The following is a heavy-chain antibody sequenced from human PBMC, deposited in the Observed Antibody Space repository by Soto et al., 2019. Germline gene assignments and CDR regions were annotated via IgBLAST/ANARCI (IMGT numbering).Heavy chain of an antibody. CDR1: GFTFISYA. CDR2: IIGGGDAT. Sequence: EVQLLESGGGLVQPGGSLRLSCAASGFTFISYAMNWVRQAPGKGLQWVAAIIGGGDATFYADSVKGRFTISRDNSSNTVSLQMNSLGADDTAVYYCARKVPGSTTRPDYWYFDLWGRGTLVTVSS. D-gene: IGHD3-10*01. CDR3: ARKVPGSTTRPDYWYFDL. J-gene: IGHJ2*01. V-gene: IGHV3-23*01.